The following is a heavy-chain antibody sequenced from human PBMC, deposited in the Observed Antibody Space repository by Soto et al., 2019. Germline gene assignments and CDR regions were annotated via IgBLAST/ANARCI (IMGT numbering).Heavy chain of an antibody. CDR2: IIPILGIG. CDR1: GGTFSSYA. V-gene: IGHV1-69*04. CDR3: ARNPRAVAAMHMDV. D-gene: IGHD6-19*01. Sequence: QVQLVQSGAEVKKPGSSVKVSCKASGGTFSSYAFNWVRQAHGQGLEWMGRIIPILGIGDYAQRFQGRVTITADKSTSTVYMELSSLRSEDTAVYYCARNPRAVAAMHMDVWGKGTMVTVSS. J-gene: IGHJ6*03.